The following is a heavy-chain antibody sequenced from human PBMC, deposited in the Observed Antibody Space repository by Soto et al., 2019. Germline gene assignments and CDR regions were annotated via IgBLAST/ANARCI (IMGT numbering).Heavy chain of an antibody. D-gene: IGHD6-19*01. CDR3: ARDRYSSGWYWNWFDP. V-gene: IGHV4-31*03. Sequence: PSETLSLTCTVSGGSISSGGYYWSWIRQHPGKGLEWIGYIYYSGSTYYNPSLKSRVTISVDTSKNQFSLKLSSVTAADTAVYYCARDRYSSGWYWNWFDPWGQGILVTVSS. CDR1: GGSISSGGYY. CDR2: IYYSGST. J-gene: IGHJ5*02.